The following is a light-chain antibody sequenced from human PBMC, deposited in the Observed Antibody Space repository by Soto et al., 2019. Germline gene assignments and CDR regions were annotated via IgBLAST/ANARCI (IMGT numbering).Light chain of an antibody. CDR1: QSVSSS. Sequence: EIVMTQSPATLSVSPGERTTLSCRASQSVSSSLAWYQQKPGQAPRLLIYAVSTRATGIPARFSGSGSGTEFTLTISRLQSEDFAVYYCQQYSNWQYTFGQGTKVDIK. CDR3: QQYSNWQYT. CDR2: AVS. J-gene: IGKJ2*01. V-gene: IGKV3-15*01.